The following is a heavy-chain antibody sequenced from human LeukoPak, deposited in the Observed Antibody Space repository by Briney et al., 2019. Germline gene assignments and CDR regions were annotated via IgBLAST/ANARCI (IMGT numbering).Heavy chain of an antibody. CDR2: INHSGST. CDR1: GGSFSGYY. D-gene: IGHD2-2*01. V-gene: IGHV4-34*01. J-gene: IGHJ5*02. CDR3: ARGRIVVVPAAIRGGWFDP. Sequence: PSETLSLTCAVYGGSFSGYYWSWIRQPPGKGLEWIGEINHSGSTNYNPSLKSRVTISVDTSKNQFSPKLSSVTAADTAVYYCARGRIVVVPAAIRGGWFDPWGQGTLVTVSS.